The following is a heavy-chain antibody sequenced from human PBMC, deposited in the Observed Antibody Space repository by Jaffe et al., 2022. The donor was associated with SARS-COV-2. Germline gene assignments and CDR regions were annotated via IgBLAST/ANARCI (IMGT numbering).Heavy chain of an antibody. CDR1: GFTFDDYA. V-gene: IGHV3-9*01. Sequence: EVQLVESGGGLVQPGRSLRLSCAASGFTFDDYAMHWVRQAPGKGLEWVSGISWNSGSIGYADSVKGRFTISRDNAKNSLYLQMNSLRAEDTALYYCLRGYSYGWDNAFDIWGQGTMVTVSS. J-gene: IGHJ3*02. CDR3: LRGYSYGWDNAFDI. D-gene: IGHD5-18*01. CDR2: ISWNSGSI.